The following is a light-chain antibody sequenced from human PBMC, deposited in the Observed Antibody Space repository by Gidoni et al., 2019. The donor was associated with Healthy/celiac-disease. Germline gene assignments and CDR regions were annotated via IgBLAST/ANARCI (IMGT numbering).Light chain of an antibody. J-gene: IGKJ1*01. Sequence: ESVLTQSPGTLSLSPGERATLSCRASQAVSNSYLAWYVQKPGQAPRLPIYGASNRATGTPDRFSGSGSGTDFTLTISRLEPEDFATYYCQQYGSSSGAFGQETKVEIK. CDR2: GAS. CDR1: QAVSNSY. V-gene: IGKV3-20*01. CDR3: QQYGSSSGA.